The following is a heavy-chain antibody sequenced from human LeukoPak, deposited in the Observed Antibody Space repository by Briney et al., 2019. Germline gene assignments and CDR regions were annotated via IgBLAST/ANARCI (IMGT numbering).Heavy chain of an antibody. Sequence: ASVKVSCKASGYTFTSYYMHWVRQAPGQGLEWMGIINPSGGSTSYAQKFQGRVTMTRNTSISTAYMELSSLRSEDTAVYYCARVQYYYDSSGHRLYYFDYWGQGTLATVSS. V-gene: IGHV1-46*01. CDR3: ARVQYYYDSSGHRLYYFDY. J-gene: IGHJ4*02. D-gene: IGHD3-22*01. CDR2: INPSGGST. CDR1: GYTFTSYY.